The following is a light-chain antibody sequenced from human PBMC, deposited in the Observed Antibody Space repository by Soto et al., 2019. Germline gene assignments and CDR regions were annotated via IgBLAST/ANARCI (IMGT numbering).Light chain of an antibody. CDR3: QQSYSTPYT. Sequence: DIQMTQSPSSLSASVGDRITITCRASQSISSYLNWYQQKPGKVPNLLIYGASSLQSGVPSRFTGSGSGTDFTLTISSMQPEDCAAYYCQQSYSTPYTFGQGTKLEIK. J-gene: IGKJ2*01. CDR2: GAS. V-gene: IGKV1-39*01. CDR1: QSISSY.